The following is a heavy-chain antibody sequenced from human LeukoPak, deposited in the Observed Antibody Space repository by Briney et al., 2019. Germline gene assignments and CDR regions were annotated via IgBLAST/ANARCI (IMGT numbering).Heavy chain of an antibody. CDR1: GYTFTGYY. D-gene: IGHD3-10*01. CDR2: INPTSGGT. J-gene: IGHJ4*02. CDR3: ARELAYYGSGSCSVFDY. V-gene: IGHV1-2*02. Sequence: ASVKVSCKASGYTFTGYYMHWVRQAPGQGLEWMGWINPTSGGTNYAQKFQGRVTMTRDTSISTAYMELSRLRSDDTAVYYCARELAYYGSGSCSVFDYWGQGTLVTVSS.